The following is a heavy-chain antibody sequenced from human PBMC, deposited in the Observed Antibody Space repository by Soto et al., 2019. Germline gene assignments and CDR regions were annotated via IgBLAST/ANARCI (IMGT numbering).Heavy chain of an antibody. J-gene: IGHJ3*02. Sequence: ASVKVSCKASGYTFTSYDINWVRQATGQGLEWMGWMNPNSGNTGYAQKFQGRVTMTRNTSISTAYMELSSLRSEDTAVYYCYNPYVDTAMVDDAFDIWGQGTMVTVPS. CDR2: MNPNSGNT. V-gene: IGHV1-8*01. CDR1: GYTFTSYD. D-gene: IGHD5-18*01. CDR3: YNPYVDTAMVDDAFDI.